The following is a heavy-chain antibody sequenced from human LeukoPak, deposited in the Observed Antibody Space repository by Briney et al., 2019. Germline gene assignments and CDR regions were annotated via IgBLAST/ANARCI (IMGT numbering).Heavy chain of an antibody. CDR1: GFTFSSYE. Sequence: GGSLRLSCAASGFTFSSYEMNWVRQAPGKGLEWVSYISSSGSTIYYADSVKGRFTISRDNAKNSLYLQINSLIAEDTAVYYCARDKTDANNQSKYGFHYWGQGTLVTVSS. CDR3: ARDKTDANNQSKYGFHY. CDR2: ISSSGSTI. V-gene: IGHV3-48*03. D-gene: IGHD3-16*01. J-gene: IGHJ4*02.